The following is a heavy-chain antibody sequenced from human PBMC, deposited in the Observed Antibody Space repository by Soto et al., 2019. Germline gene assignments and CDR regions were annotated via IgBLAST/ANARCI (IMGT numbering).Heavy chain of an antibody. CDR3: ARRGYYAISAFDI. D-gene: IGHD2-8*01. Sequence: QLQLQESGPGLVKPSETLSLTCTVSGGSISSSSYYWGWIRQPPGKGLEWIGSIYYSGSTYYNPSRRSRGALSVAPSKTQFSRKLSSVTSADTAVYYCARRGYYAISAFDIWGQGTMVTVSS. J-gene: IGHJ3*02. V-gene: IGHV4-39*01. CDR1: GGSISSSSYY. CDR2: IYYSGST.